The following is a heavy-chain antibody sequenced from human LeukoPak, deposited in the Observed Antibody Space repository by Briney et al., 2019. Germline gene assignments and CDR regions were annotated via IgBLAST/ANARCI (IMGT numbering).Heavy chain of an antibody. D-gene: IGHD1-26*01. V-gene: IGHV1-69*04. CDR1: GGTFSSYA. CDR3: ARSALLRTVDNWFDP. Sequence: ASVKVSCKASGGTFSSYAISWVRQAPGQGLEWMGRIIPILGIANYAQKFQGRVTITADKSTSTAYMELSSLRSEDTAVYYCARSALLRTVDNWFDPWGQGTLVTVSS. CDR2: IIPILGIA. J-gene: IGHJ5*02.